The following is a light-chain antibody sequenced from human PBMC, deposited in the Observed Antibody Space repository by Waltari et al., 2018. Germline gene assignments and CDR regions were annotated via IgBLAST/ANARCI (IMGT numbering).Light chain of an antibody. CDR1: QGISNS. V-gene: IGKV1-NL1*01. Sequence: DIQMTQSRSSLSASVGHRVTITCRASQGISNSLAWYQQKPGKAPKLLLYAASRLESGVPSRFSGSGSGTDYTLTISSLQPEDFATYYCQQYYSTLYTFGQGTKLEIK. CDR3: QQYYSTLYT. J-gene: IGKJ2*01. CDR2: AAS.